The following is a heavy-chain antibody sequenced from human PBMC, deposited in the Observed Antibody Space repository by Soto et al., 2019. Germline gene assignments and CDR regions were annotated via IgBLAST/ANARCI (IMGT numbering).Heavy chain of an antibody. V-gene: IGHV4-34*01. CDR1: GGSFSGYY. CDR2: INHSGST. J-gene: IGHJ4*02. D-gene: IGHD5-12*01. Sequence: SETLSLTCAVYGGSFSGYYWSWIRQPPGKGLEWIGEINHSGSTNYNPSLKSRVTISVDTSKNQFSLKLSSVTAADTAVYYCARRGDIVATSNPFTYYFDYWGQGTLVTVSS. CDR3: ARRGDIVATSNPFTYYFDY.